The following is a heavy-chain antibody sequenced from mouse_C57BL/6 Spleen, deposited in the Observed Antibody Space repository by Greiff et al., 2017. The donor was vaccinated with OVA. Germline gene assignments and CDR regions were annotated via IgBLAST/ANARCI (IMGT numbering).Heavy chain of an antibody. CDR1: GYTFTSYW. CDR2: IYPGSGST. CDR3: ARRDYYGSHAMDY. Sequence: QVQLQQPGAELVKPGASVKMSCKASGYTFTSYWITWVKQRPGQGLEWIGDIYPGSGSTNYNEKLKSKATLTVDTSSSTAYMQLSSLTSEDSAVYYCARRDYYGSHAMDYWGQGTSVTVSS. J-gene: IGHJ4*01. D-gene: IGHD1-1*01. V-gene: IGHV1-55*01.